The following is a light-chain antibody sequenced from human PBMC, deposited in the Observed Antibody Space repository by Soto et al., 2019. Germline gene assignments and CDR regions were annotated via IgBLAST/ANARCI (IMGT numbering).Light chain of an antibody. CDR1: QSLSSSY. V-gene: IGKV3-20*01. CDR2: GVS. J-gene: IGKJ5*01. Sequence: EIVLTQSPVTLSLSPGERATLSCRASQSLSSSYLAWYQQKPGQAPRLLIYGVSSRAIGIPDRFSGSGSGTDFTLTISRLEPEDFAVYYCQQYGSSPRITFGQGTRLEIK. CDR3: QQYGSSPRIT.